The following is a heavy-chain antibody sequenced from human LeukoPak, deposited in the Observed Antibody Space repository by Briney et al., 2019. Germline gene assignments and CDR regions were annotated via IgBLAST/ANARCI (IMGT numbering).Heavy chain of an antibody. CDR2: IYRSGST. V-gene: IGHV4-38-2*02. J-gene: IGHJ6*03. Sequence: SETLSLTCTVSGYSIGSGYYWGWIRQPPGKGPEWIGSIYRSGSTYYNPSLKSRVTISVDTSKNQFSLKLSSVTAADTAVYYCARGGSGWYHYYYMDVWGKGTTVTVSS. D-gene: IGHD6-19*01. CDR3: ARGGSGWYHYYYMDV. CDR1: GYSIGSGYY.